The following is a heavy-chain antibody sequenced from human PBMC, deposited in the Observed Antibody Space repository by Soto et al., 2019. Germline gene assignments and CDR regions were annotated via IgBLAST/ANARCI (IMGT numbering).Heavy chain of an antibody. CDR1: GYTFTSHD. Sequence: QVQLVQSGAEVKKPGASVKVSCKASGYTFTSHDINWMRQTTGQGLEWMGWMNPNSGHTNYAQKFLGRVTMTRDTSISTAYMGLTKLRSEDTAIYYCASDMSTTWGQGTLVTVSS. J-gene: IGHJ4*02. CDR3: ASDMSTT. D-gene: IGHD3-16*01. CDR2: MNPNSGHT. V-gene: IGHV1-8*01.